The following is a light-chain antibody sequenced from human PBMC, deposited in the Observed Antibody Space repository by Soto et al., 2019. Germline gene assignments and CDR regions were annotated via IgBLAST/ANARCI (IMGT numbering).Light chain of an antibody. Sequence: EIVLTQSPSTLSVTPEERVTLSCRASESVDINLAWYQQKPGQAPRLLIYAASTRATDMPGTFSGRGSGTEFTLTISSLQSEDFAVYYCQLYTNWPITSWQGTRLE. CDR1: ESVDIN. V-gene: IGKV3-15*01. J-gene: IGKJ5*01. CDR3: QLYTNWPIT. CDR2: AAS.